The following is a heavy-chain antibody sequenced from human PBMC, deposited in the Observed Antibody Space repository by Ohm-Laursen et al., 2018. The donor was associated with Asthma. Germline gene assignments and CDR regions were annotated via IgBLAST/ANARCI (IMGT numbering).Heavy chain of an antibody. CDR3: ARATTMDSGWYIDV. CDR2: ISGSGGST. CDR1: GFTFSSYA. Sequence: SLRLSCAASGFTFSSYAMSWVRQAPGKGLEWVSAISGSGGSTYYADSVKGRFTISRDNAKNSLYLQMNSLRAEITAVYYCARATTMDSGWYIDVWGQGALFTVSS. V-gene: IGHV3-23*01. J-gene: IGHJ4*02. D-gene: IGHD3-10*01.